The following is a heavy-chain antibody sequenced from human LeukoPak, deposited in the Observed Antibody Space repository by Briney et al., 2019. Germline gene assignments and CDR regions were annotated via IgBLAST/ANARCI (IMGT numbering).Heavy chain of an antibody. CDR3: AKLRGFGELLNAFDI. CDR1: GFTFSSYS. V-gene: IGHV3-21*01. J-gene: IGHJ3*02. D-gene: IGHD3-10*01. CDR2: ISSSSSYI. Sequence: GGSLRLSCAASGFTFSSYSMNWVRQAPGKGLEWVSSISSSSSYIYYADSVKGRFTISRDNAKNSLYLQMNSLRAEDTAVYYCAKLRGFGELLNAFDIWGQGTMVTVSS.